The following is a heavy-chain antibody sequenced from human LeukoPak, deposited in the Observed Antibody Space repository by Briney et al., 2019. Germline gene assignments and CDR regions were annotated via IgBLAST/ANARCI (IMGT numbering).Heavy chain of an antibody. D-gene: IGHD4-11*01. CDR3: ARGRVSSSTWYSTYYYYFYMDV. CDR2: VDHTGST. J-gene: IGHJ6*03. CDR1: DDSITMYY. V-gene: IGHV4-59*01. Sequence: SSETLSLTCSVSDDSITMYYWTWIRQPPGKGLEWIGYVDHTGSTNFNPSLNGRVSISRDTSKNLFSLRLRSVTAADTAVYFCARGRVSSSTWYSTYYYYFYMDVWGKGTTVTVSS.